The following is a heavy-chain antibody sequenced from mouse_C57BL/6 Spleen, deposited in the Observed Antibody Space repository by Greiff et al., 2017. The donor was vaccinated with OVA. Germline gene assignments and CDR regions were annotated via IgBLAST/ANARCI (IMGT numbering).Heavy chain of an antibody. J-gene: IGHJ2*01. CDR2: ISYDGSN. V-gene: IGHV3-6*01. D-gene: IGHD4-1*01. CDR1: GYSITSGYY. CDR3: AREGWDGY. Sequence: ESGPGLVKPSQSLSLTCSVTGYSITSGYYWNWIRQFPGNKLEWMGYISYDGSNNYNPSLKNRISITRDTSKNQFFLKLNSVTTEDTATYYCAREGWDGYWGQGTTLTVSS.